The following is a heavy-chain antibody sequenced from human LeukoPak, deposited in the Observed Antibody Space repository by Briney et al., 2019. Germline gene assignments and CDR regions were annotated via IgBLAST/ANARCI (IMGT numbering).Heavy chain of an antibody. V-gene: IGHV1-2*02. Sequence: ASVKVSCKASGYTFTGYYMHWVRQAPGQGLEWMGWINPNSGGTNYAQKFRGRVTMTRDTSISTAYMELSRLRSDDTAVYYCAREDYYGGNSGLPDYWGQGTLVTVSS. D-gene: IGHD4-23*01. CDR1: GYTFTGYY. CDR2: INPNSGGT. CDR3: AREDYYGGNSGLPDY. J-gene: IGHJ4*02.